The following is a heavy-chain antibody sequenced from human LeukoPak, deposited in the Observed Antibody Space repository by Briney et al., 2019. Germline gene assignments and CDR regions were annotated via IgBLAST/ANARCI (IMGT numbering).Heavy chain of an antibody. V-gene: IGHV3-30*02. Sequence: GGSLRLSCAASGFTFSSYGMHWVRQAPGKGLEWVAFIRYDGSNKYFADSVEGRFTISRDNSKNTLYLQMNSLRAEDTAVYFCARALQWNWGQGTLVTVSS. J-gene: IGHJ4*02. D-gene: IGHD6-19*01. CDR2: IRYDGSNK. CDR3: ARALQWN. CDR1: GFTFSSYG.